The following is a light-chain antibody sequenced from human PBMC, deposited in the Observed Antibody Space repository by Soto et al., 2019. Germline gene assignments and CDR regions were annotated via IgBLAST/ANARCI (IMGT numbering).Light chain of an antibody. Sequence: EIVLTQSPGTLSLSPGERATLSCRASQSVTNNYLAWFQQKPGQAPRLLMYGASSRATGIPDRFSGSGPGTDFTLTITRLEPEDFAVYYCQQYASSRTFGQGTKVDIK. CDR1: QSVTNNY. J-gene: IGKJ1*01. CDR2: GAS. V-gene: IGKV3-20*01. CDR3: QQYASSRT.